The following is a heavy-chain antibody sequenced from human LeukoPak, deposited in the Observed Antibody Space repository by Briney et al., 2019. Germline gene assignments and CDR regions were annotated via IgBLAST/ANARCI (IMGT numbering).Heavy chain of an antibody. Sequence: SETLSLTCTVSGGSLSSYDWSWIRQPAGKGLEWIGRIYTSGSPNYNPSLKSRVTMSVDTSKNQFSLKLSSVTAADTAVYYCAKDPGFWPEYDYWGQGTLVTVSS. CDR2: IYTSGSP. J-gene: IGHJ4*02. V-gene: IGHV4-4*07. CDR3: AKDPGFWPEYDY. D-gene: IGHD3-3*01. CDR1: GGSLSSYD.